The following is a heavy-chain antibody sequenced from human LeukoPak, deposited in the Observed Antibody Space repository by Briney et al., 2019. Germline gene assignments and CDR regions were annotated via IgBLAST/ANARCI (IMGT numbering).Heavy chain of an antibody. CDR3: PRGRYCSGRSCYED. V-gene: IGHV4-34*01. CDR1: GGSFSGYY. J-gene: IGHJ4*02. D-gene: IGHD2-15*01. Sequence: SETLSLTCAVSGGSFSGYYWSWIRQPPGKGMEWIGEINHSGSTNYNPSLKTPLTISVETSNNQFSLKLSSVTAAALSLYYCPRGRYCSGRSCYEDWGQGTLVTVSS. CDR2: INHSGST.